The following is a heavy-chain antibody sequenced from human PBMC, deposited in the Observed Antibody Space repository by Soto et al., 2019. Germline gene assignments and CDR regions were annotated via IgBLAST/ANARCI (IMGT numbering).Heavy chain of an antibody. CDR1: GFTFSSDG. J-gene: IGHJ4*02. CDR3: ARECEDSSSSGDY. D-gene: IGHD6-6*01. Sequence: QVQLVESGGGVVQPGRSLRLSCAASGFTFSSDGMHWVRQAPGQGLEWVAVIGYDGSKKYYADSVKGRFTISRDNSKNTPYLQMSSRTGEDTAVYYCARECEDSSSSGDYSGEGTLVTVSS. V-gene: IGHV3-33*01. CDR2: IGYDGSKK.